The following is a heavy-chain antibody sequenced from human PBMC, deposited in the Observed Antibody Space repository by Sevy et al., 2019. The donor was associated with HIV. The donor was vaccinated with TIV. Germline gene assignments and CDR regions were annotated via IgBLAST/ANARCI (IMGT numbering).Heavy chain of an antibody. J-gene: IGHJ5*02. CDR1: GDSVSSNSAA. V-gene: IGHV6-1*01. Sequence: KQSQTLSLTCAISGDSVSSNSAAWNWIRQSPSRGLEWLGRTYYRSKWYNDYAVSVKSRITINPDTSKNQFSLQLNSVTPEDTSVYYCAREVVRSLFFSHNWFDLGRQGTVVRVS. D-gene: IGHD2-15*01. CDR2: TYYRSKWYN. CDR3: AREVVRSLFFSHNWFDL.